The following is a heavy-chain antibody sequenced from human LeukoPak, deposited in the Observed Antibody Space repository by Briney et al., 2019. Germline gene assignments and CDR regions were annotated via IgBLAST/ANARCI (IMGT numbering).Heavy chain of an antibody. D-gene: IGHD2-8*01. J-gene: IGHJ4*02. V-gene: IGHV3-53*01. CDR3: VRGRRPNGADN. CDR1: GFIVSDNY. Sequence: PGGSLRLSYVASGFIVSDNYMNWIRQAPGKGPEWVSIIYTDGRTFYADSVKGRFTISRDTSENMLFLQMNSLRADDAALYYCVRGRRPNGADNWGQGTLVTVSS. CDR2: IYTDGRT.